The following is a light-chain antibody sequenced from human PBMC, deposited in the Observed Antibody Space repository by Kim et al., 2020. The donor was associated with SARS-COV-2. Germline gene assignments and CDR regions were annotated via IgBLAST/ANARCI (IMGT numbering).Light chain of an antibody. V-gene: IGLV2-18*02. CDR1: SSDVGSYNR. CDR3: SSYRSSDKWV. J-gene: IGLJ3*02. Sequence: QSALTQPPAVSGSPGQSVTISCIGTSSDVGSYNRVSWYQQPPGTSPKLMIYEVSNRPSGVPDRFSGSKSGNTASLTISGLQADDEADYYRSSYRSSDKWVFGGGTQLTVL. CDR2: EVS.